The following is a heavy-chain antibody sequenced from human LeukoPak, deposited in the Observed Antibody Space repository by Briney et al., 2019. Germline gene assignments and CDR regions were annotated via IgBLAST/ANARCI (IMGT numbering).Heavy chain of an antibody. Sequence: GSLRLSCAASGFTVSTNYMSWIRQPPGKGLEWIGEINHSGSTNYNPSLKSRVTISVDTSKNQFSLKLSSVTAADTAVYYCASSMRARLPRYHPFDYWGQGTLVTVSS. CDR3: ASSMRARLPRYHPFDY. D-gene: IGHD1-14*01. V-gene: IGHV4-34*01. CDR1: GFTVSTNY. CDR2: INHSGST. J-gene: IGHJ4*02.